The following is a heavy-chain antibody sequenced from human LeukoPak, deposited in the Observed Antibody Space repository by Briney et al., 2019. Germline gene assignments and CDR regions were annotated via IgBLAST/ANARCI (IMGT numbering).Heavy chain of an antibody. CDR3: AILTNRNYGDY. D-gene: IGHD3-10*01. J-gene: IGHJ4*02. CDR1: GGTFSSYA. Sequence: SVKVSCKASGGTFSSYAISWVQQAPGQGLEWMGGIIPIFGTANYAQKFQGRVTITADESTSTAYMELSSLRSEDTAVYYCAILTNRNYGDYWGQGTLVTVSS. V-gene: IGHV1-69*13. CDR2: IIPIFGTA.